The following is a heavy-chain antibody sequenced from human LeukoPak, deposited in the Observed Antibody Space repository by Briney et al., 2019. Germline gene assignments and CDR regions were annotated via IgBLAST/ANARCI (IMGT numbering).Heavy chain of an antibody. V-gene: IGHV4-4*02. CDR3: ARNGRDAHNLDQ. CDR1: GDSISSSNW. Sequence: PSGTLSLTCAVSGDSISSSNWWSWVRQPPAKGLEWIGEICLCGITNYNPSLESRVTISVDKSTSQFSLRLSSVTAADTAVYFCARNGRDAHNLDQWGQGTLVTVSS. D-gene: IGHD5-24*01. CDR2: ICLCGIT. J-gene: IGHJ4*02.